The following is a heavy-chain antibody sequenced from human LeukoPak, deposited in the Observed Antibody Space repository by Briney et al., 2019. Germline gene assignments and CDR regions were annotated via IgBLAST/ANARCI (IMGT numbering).Heavy chain of an antibody. D-gene: IGHD6-13*01. V-gene: IGHV3-48*01. CDR1: GFTFSSYA. CDR3: ARRSAAAPGY. CDR2: ISSSSSTI. J-gene: IGHJ4*02. Sequence: GGSLRLSCAASGFTFSSYAMSWVRQAPGKGLEWVSYISSSSSTIYYADSVKGRFTFSRDNAKNSLYLQMNSLRAEDTAVYYCARRSAAAPGYWGQGTLVTVSS.